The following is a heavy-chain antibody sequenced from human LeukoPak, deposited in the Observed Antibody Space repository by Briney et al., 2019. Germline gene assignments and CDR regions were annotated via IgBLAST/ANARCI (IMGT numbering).Heavy chain of an antibody. CDR3: ATYSGSYRGFDY. V-gene: IGHV1-46*01. CDR2: INPSGGST. Sequence: ASVKVSCKASGYTFTSYYMHWVRQAPGQGLEWMGIINPSGGSTSYAQKFQGRVTMTRDTSTSTVYMELSRLRSDDTAVYYCATYSGSYRGFDYWGQGTLVTVSS. D-gene: IGHD1-26*01. J-gene: IGHJ4*02. CDR1: GYTFTSYY.